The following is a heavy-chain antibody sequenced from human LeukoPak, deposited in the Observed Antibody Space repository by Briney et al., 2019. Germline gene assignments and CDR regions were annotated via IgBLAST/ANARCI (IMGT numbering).Heavy chain of an antibody. CDR1: GYTFTNFG. V-gene: IGHV1-18*01. D-gene: IGHD1-7*01. CDR3: ARDGGGGELGDY. Sequence: ASVKVSCKASGYTFTNFGLSWVRQAPGQGLEWMGWISAYNGDTYYAQRFHGRVTMTTDTSTSTAYMELNRLRSDGTAVCYCARDGGGGELGDYWGQGTLVTVSS. CDR2: ISAYNGDT. J-gene: IGHJ4*02.